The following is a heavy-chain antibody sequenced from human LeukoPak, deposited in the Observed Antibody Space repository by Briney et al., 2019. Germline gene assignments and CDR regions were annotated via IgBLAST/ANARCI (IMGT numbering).Heavy chain of an antibody. D-gene: IGHD3-22*01. Sequence: TPSETLSLTCTVSGGSISSSSYYWGWIRQPPGKGLEWIGSIYYSGSTYYNPSLKSRVTISVDTSKNQFSLKLSSVTAADTAVYYCARDLTDYYELDYWGQGTLVTVSS. J-gene: IGHJ4*02. CDR3: ARDLTDYYELDY. CDR1: GGSISSSSYY. V-gene: IGHV4-39*07. CDR2: IYYSGST.